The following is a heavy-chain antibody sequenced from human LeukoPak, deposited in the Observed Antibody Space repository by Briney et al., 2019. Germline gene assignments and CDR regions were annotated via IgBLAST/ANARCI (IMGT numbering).Heavy chain of an antibody. V-gene: IGHV3-7*01. CDR1: GFTLNTYW. CDR2: INRDGSEK. CDR3: ARGGYDSSNFWVY. Sequence: GGSLRLPCAAFGFTLNTYWVTWVRQAPGKGLEWVANINRDGSEKYYVDSVKGRFSISRDNAENSLFLQMNNLRVEDTAVYYCARGGYDSSNFWVYWGQGTLVTVSS. D-gene: IGHD3-22*01. J-gene: IGHJ4*02.